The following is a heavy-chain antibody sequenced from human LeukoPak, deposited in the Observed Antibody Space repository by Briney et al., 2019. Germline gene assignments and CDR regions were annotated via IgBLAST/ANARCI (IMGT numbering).Heavy chain of an antibody. CDR1: GGSISSSSYY. CDR2: IYYSGST. Sequence: PSETLSLTCTVSGGSISSSSYYWGWIRQPPGKGLEWIGSIYYSGSTYYNPSLKSRVTISVDTSKNQFSLKLSSVTAADTAVYYCNTVTTWWYFDYWGQGTLVTVSS. D-gene: IGHD4-17*01. V-gene: IGHV4-39*01. J-gene: IGHJ4*02. CDR3: NTVTTWWYFDY.